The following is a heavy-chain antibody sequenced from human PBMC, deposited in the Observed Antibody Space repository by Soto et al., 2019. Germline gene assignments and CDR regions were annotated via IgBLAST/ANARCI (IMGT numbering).Heavy chain of an antibody. CDR3: ASPKLWFGGLIYYYYGMDV. V-gene: IGHV4-39*01. D-gene: IGHD3-10*01. CDR2: IYYSGST. Sequence: SETLSLTCTVSGGSISSSSYYWGWIRQPPGKGLEWIGSIYYSGSTYYNPSLKSRVTISVDTSKNQFSLKLSSVTAADTAVYYCASPKLWFGGLIYYYYGMDVWGQGTTVTVSS. J-gene: IGHJ6*02. CDR1: GGSISSSSYY.